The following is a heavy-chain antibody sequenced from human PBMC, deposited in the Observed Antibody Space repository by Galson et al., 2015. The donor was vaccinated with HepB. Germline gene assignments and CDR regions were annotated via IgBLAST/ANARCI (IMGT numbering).Heavy chain of an antibody. V-gene: IGHV5-51*01. CDR2: IYPGDSDT. J-gene: IGHJ3*02. CDR3: AIPPPYYDSSGYYYFTTGRGFGSGYAFDI. CDR1: GYSFTSYW. D-gene: IGHD3-22*01. Sequence: QSGAEVKKPGESLKISCKGSGYSFTSYWIGWVRQMPGKGLEWMGIIYPGDSDTRYSPSFQGQVTISADKSISTAYLQWSSLKASDTAMYYCAIPPPYYDSSGYYYFTTGRGFGSGYAFDIWGQGTMVTVSS.